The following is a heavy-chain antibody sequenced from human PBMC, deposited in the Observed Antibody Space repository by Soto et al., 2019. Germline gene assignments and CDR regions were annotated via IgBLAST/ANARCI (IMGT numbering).Heavy chain of an antibody. Sequence: PSETLSLTCVVSGGSFIGYYWTWIRQSPGKGLEWIGEVNHSGRTNYNPALRSRVTISVDTSQSQFSLKLTSVTAADTAMYYCARGHAGSGPYRMSLDYWGQGTLVTVSS. D-gene: IGHD6-19*01. CDR3: ARGHAGSGPYRMSLDY. J-gene: IGHJ4*02. CDR1: GGSFIGYY. CDR2: VNHSGRT. V-gene: IGHV4-34*01.